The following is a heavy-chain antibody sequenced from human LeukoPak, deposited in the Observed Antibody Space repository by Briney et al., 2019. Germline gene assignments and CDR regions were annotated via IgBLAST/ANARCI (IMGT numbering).Heavy chain of an antibody. CDR3: ARLQGYSSTRGAFDI. J-gene: IGHJ3*02. D-gene: IGHD6-13*01. V-gene: IGHV4-30-2*06. CDR1: GDSISSGGYS. Sequence: QTLSLTCTVSGDSISSGGYSWSWIRQSPGKGLEWIGYIYQSGSTYFNPSLQSRGTISVDRSKNQFSLKLSSVTAADTAVYYCARLQGYSSTRGAFDIWGQGTMVTVSS. CDR2: IYQSGST.